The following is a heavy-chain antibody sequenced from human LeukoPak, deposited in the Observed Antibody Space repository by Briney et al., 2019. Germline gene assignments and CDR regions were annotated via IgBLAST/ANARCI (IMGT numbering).Heavy chain of an antibody. CDR3: ARDLSYGKSDY. V-gene: IGHV4-34*01. D-gene: IGHD5-18*01. Sequence: PSETLSLTCAVYGGSFSGYYWSWIRQPPGKGLEWIGSIYHSGSTYYNPSLKSRVTISVDTSKNQFSLRLSSVTAADTAVYYCARDLSYGKSDYWGQGILVTVSS. CDR2: IYHSGST. CDR1: GGSFSGYY. J-gene: IGHJ4*02.